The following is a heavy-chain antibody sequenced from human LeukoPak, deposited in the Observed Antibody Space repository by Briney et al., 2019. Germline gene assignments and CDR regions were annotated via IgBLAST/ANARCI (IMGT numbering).Heavy chain of an antibody. D-gene: IGHD1-20*01. V-gene: IGHV4-34*01. CDR3: AGRITGTTSDSFDY. CDR1: GGSFSGYY. CDR2: INHSGST. Sequence: SETLSLTCAVYGGSFSGYYWSWIRQPPGKGLEWIGEINHSGSTNYNPSLKSRVTISVDTSKNQFSLKLSSVTAADTAVYYCAGRITGTTSDSFDYWGQGTLVTVSS. J-gene: IGHJ4*02.